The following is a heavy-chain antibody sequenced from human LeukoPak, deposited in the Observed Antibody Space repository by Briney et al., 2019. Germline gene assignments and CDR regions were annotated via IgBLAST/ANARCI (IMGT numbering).Heavy chain of an antibody. CDR2: ITVTTTFI. Sequence: GGSLRLSCAASGFTLNTLSWVRQAPGKGLEWVSSITVTTTFIYYADSVKGRFTISRDNAKNSLYLQMNTLRVEDTAVYYCARDLPGELGRGVFDIWGQGTMVTVSS. J-gene: IGHJ3*02. CDR3: ARDLPGELGRGVFDI. CDR1: GFTLNT. V-gene: IGHV3-21*01. D-gene: IGHD1-1*01.